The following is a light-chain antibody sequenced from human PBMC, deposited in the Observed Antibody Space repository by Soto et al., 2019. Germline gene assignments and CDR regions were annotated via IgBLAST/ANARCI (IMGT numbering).Light chain of an antibody. Sequence: QSALTQPASVSGSPGQSITISCTGTSSDVGGYNYVSWYQQHPGKAPKLMIYDVSSRPSGVSNRFSGSKSGNTASLTISGLQAEDEADYYCSSYPSSSTPVFGGGTKLTVL. CDR3: SSYPSSSTPV. J-gene: IGLJ2*01. V-gene: IGLV2-14*01. CDR1: SSDVGGYNY. CDR2: DVS.